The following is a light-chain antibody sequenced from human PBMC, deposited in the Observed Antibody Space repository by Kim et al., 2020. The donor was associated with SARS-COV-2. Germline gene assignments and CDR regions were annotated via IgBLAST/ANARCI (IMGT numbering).Light chain of an antibody. CDR1: SGSIDDNY. V-gene: IGLV6-57*03. CDR2: EDD. J-gene: IGLJ2*01. Sequence: GKAVTIYCTRSSGSIDDNYVQWYQQRPGGVPTTVIYEDDQRPSGVSDRFSGSIDNSSNSASLTISGLRTEDEADYYCQSYNRDNVIFGGGTQLTIL. CDR3: QSYNRDNVI.